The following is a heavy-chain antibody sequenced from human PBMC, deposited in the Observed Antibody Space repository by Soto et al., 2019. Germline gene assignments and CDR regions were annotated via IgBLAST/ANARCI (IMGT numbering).Heavy chain of an antibody. V-gene: IGHV4-4*07. J-gene: IGHJ4*02. CDR1: GASITGSFF. Sequence: QVQLQESGPGLMKPSETLSLTCTVSGASITGSFFWSWIRQPAGKGLEWIGRFSLSGTTNYNPSLRSRVNMSADVSKNQFSLRLTSVTAADTALYYCARGMTPPGAPAWYYFDSWGQGTLVTVSS. CDR3: ARGMTPPGAPAWYYFDS. D-gene: IGHD2-8*02. CDR2: FSLSGTT.